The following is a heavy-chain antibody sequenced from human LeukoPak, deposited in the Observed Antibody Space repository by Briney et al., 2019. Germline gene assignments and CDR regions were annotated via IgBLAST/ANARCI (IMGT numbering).Heavy chain of an antibody. V-gene: IGHV3-21*04. CDR3: AKGSSGWYDGAYYFDY. Sequence: GGSLRLSCAASGFTFSSYSMNWVRQAPGKGLEWVSSISSSSSYIYYADSVKGRFTISRDNAKNSLYLQMNSLRAEDMALYYCAKGSSGWYDGAYYFDYWGQGTLVTVSS. J-gene: IGHJ4*02. CDR1: GFTFSSYS. CDR2: ISSSSSYI. D-gene: IGHD6-19*01.